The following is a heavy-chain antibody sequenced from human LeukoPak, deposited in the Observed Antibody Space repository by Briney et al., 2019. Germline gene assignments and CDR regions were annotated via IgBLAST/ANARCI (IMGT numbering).Heavy chain of an antibody. CDR2: ILYDGGNK. Sequence: GRSLRLSCAASGFTFSDYGMHWVRQAPGTGLEWVGVILYDGGNKYYADSVKGRFTMSRDNSKNTLYLQMNSLRVEDTALYYCTTSNGALDHWGQGTLVTVSS. CDR3: TTSNGALDH. D-gene: IGHD4-17*01. CDR1: GFTFSDYG. J-gene: IGHJ4*02. V-gene: IGHV3-30*03.